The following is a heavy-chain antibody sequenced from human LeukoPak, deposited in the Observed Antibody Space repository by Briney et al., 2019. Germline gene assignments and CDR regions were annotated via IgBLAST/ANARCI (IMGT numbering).Heavy chain of an antibody. CDR2: IYYSGST. CDR1: GASISSGNYY. J-gene: IGHJ4*02. Sequence: PSETLSLTCIVSGASISSGNYYWSWIRQPPGKGLEWIGYIYYSGSTDYNPSLKSRVTISVDTSKNQFSLQLNSVTPEDTAVYYCARGQLAFDYWGQGTLVTVSS. V-gene: IGHV4-30-4*01. CDR3: ARGQLAFDY. D-gene: IGHD6-6*01.